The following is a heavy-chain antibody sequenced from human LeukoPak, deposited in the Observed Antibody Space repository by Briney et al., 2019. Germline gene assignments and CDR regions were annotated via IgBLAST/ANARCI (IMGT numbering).Heavy chain of an antibody. V-gene: IGHV4-59*11. CDR1: NDSISPLY. CDR2: IYYSGST. J-gene: IGHJ3*02. D-gene: IGHD2-21*01. CDR3: AREGGPMVLIGGAFDI. Sequence: PSETLSLTCTVSNDSISPLYWGWIRQPPGKGLEWIGYIYYSGSTNYNPSLKSRVTISVDTSKNQFSLKLSSVTAADTAVYYCAREGGPMVLIGGAFDIWGQGTMVTVSS.